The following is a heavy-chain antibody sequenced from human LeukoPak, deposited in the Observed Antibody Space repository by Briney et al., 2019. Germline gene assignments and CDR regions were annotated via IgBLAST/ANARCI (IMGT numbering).Heavy chain of an antibody. CDR1: GYILTRNW. Sequence: GESLKISCKISGYILTRNWIGWVRQVPGKGLEWMGLAYPGDSGTKYSPSFQGQVTFSVDKSISTAYLQFSSLKASDTAIYYCARFGYISGLDYWGQGTLVTVSS. J-gene: IGHJ4*02. D-gene: IGHD6-25*01. CDR3: ARFGYISGLDY. CDR2: AYPGDSGT. V-gene: IGHV5-51*01.